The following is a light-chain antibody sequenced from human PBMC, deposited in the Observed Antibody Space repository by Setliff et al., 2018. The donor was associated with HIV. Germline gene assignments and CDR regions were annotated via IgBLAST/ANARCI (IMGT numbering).Light chain of an antibody. CDR1: SSDVGGYNY. V-gene: IGLV2-14*03. J-gene: IGLJ1*01. CDR3: STYTSTSTLFV. Sequence: QSALSQPASVSGSPGQSITISCTGTSSDVGGYNYVSWYQQHPGKAPKLRIYDVSNRPSGVSTRVSGSKSGNTASLTISGLQAEDEADYYCSTYTSTSTLFVFGTGTKVTVL. CDR2: DVS.